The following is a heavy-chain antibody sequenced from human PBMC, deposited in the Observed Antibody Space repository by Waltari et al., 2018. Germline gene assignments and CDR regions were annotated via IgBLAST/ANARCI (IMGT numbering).Heavy chain of an antibody. Sequence: EVQLVESGGGLVQPGRSLRLSCKASGFSFDGDAMHWVRQVPGECLEWVSGFSSNSGSIKYADSVKGRFTISRDNAKSSLYLQMNSLRAEDMAVYYCVKDMGYSGKTGAFDIWGQGTMVTVSS. J-gene: IGHJ3*02. D-gene: IGHD1-26*01. CDR1: GFSFDGDA. CDR2: FSSNSGSI. V-gene: IGHV3-9*03. CDR3: VKDMGYSGKTGAFDI.